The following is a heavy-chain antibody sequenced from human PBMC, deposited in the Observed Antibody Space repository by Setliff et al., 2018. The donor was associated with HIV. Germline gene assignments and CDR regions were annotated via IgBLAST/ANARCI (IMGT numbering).Heavy chain of an antibody. Sequence: PSETLSLTCAVSGHSISSGYYWAWIRQSPGKGLDWIGSIHHSGTTYYNPSLKSRVTISVDTTTIQVSLQVNSVTAVDTAVYYCARVPHRVVGTTTLLYHFDYWGLGTLVTVSS. J-gene: IGHJ4*02. CDR1: GHSISSGYY. V-gene: IGHV4-38-2*01. D-gene: IGHD1-26*01. CDR2: IHHSGTT. CDR3: ARVPHRVVGTTTLLYHFDY.